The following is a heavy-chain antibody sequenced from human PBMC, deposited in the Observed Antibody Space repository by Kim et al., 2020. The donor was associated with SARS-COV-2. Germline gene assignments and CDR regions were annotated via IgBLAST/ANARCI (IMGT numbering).Heavy chain of an antibody. V-gene: IGHV3-33*06. Sequence: GGSLRLSCAASGFTFSSYGMHWVRQAPGKGLEWVAVIWYDGSNKYYADSVKGRFTISRDNSKNTLYLQMNSLRAEDTAVYYCAKDKYYDILTGDYGGSYLDYWGQGTLVTVSS. D-gene: IGHD3-9*01. CDR3: AKDKYYDILTGDYGGSYLDY. CDR2: IWYDGSNK. CDR1: GFTFSSYG. J-gene: IGHJ4*02.